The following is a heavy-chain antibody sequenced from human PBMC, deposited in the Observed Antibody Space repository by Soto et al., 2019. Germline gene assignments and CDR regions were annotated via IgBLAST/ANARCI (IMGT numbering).Heavy chain of an antibody. D-gene: IGHD3-22*01. V-gene: IGHV3-33*01. J-gene: IGHJ4*02. CDR2: IWYDGSNK. CDR1: GFAFSSYG. Sequence: QVQLVESGGGVVQPGRSLRVSCATSGFAFSSYGMHWVRQAPGKGLEWVAVIWYDGSNKYYADSVKGRFTISRDNSKNTLYLQMNSLRVEDTAVYYCARDGNYDSSAYPPHWGQGTLVTVSS. CDR3: ARDGNYDSSAYPPH.